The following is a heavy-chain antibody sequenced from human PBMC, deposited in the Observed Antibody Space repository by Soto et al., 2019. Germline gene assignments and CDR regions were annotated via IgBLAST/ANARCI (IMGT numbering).Heavy chain of an antibody. CDR3: ARGTELLY. CDR2: IYPRDSNT. D-gene: IGHD3-10*01. V-gene: IGHV5-51*01. CDR1: GYSFTNYW. Sequence: PGESLKISCKDSGYSFTNYWVAWVRQMPGKGLEWMGIIYPRDSNTRYSPSFQGQVTISADKSISTAYLQWSSLKASDTAMYYCARGTELLYWGQGTLVTVSS. J-gene: IGHJ1*01.